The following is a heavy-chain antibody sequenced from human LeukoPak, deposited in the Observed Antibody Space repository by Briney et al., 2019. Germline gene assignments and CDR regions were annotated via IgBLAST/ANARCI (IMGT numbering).Heavy chain of an antibody. D-gene: IGHD5-12*01. CDR2: IYYSGST. J-gene: IGHJ4*02. CDR1: GGSISSYY. CDR3: ARLRWLQLGDYYFDY. V-gene: IGHV4-59*08. Sequence: RASETLSLTCTVSGGSISSYYWSWIRQPPGKGLEWIGYIYYSGSTNYNPSLKSRVTISVDTSKNRFSLRLSSVTAADTAVYYCARLRWLQLGDYYFDYWGQGTLVTVSS.